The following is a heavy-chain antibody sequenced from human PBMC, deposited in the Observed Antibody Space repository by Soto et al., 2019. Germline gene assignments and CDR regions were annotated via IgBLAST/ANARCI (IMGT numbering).Heavy chain of an antibody. CDR2: IYYSGST. D-gene: IGHD3-3*01. CDR1: GFSISVYY. Sequence: SETLSLTCTVSGFSISVYYWSWIRQPPGKGLEWIGYIYYSGSTNYNPSLKSRVTISVDTSKNQFSLKLSSVTAADTAVYYCARGGWRHIDYWGQGTLVTVSS. CDR3: ARGGWRHIDY. J-gene: IGHJ4*02. V-gene: IGHV4-59*08.